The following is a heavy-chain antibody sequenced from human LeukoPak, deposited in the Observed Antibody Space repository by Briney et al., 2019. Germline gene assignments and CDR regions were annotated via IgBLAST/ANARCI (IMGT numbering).Heavy chain of an antibody. CDR2: IIPILGIA. CDR3: ARDPTLTAIQRRHFDL. V-gene: IGHV1-69*04. Sequence: SVKVSCKTSRTTFSSYSVSWVRQAPGQGLEWMGRIIPILGIANYAQKFQGRVTITADKSTNTAYMELSSLESEDTAVYYCARDPTLTAIQRRHFDLWGRGTLVTVSA. CDR1: RTTFSSYS. J-gene: IGHJ2*01. D-gene: IGHD3-3*01.